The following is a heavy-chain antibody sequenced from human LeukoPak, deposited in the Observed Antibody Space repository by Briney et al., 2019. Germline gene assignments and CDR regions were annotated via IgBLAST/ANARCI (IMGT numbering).Heavy chain of an antibody. D-gene: IGHD7-27*01. J-gene: IGHJ4*02. CDR1: GGSISSYY. CDR2: IYYSGST. Sequence: SETLSLTCTVSGGSISSYYWSWIRQPPGKGLEWIGYIYYSGSTNYNPSLKSRVTISVDTSKNQFSLKLSSVTAADTAVHYCARAVKNGEFDYWGQGTLVTVSS. V-gene: IGHV4-59*01. CDR3: ARAVKNGEFDY.